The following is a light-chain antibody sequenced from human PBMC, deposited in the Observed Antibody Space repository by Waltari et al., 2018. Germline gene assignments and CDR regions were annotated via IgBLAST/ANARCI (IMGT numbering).Light chain of an antibody. CDR3: SSYAGSNTFV. J-gene: IGLJ1*01. CDR2: AVS. V-gene: IGLV2-8*01. CDR1: SGDVGGYNY. Sequence: QSALTRPPSASGSPGQSVTISCTGTSGDVGGYNYVSWYQQHPGKAPRLMLYAVSNRPSGVPDRFSGSKSGNTASLTVSGLQAEDEADYYCSSYAGSNTFVFGAGTRVTVL.